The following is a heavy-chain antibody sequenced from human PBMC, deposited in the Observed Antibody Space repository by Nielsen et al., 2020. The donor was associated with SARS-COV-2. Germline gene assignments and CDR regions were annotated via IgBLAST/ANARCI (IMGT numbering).Heavy chain of an antibody. V-gene: IGHV1-69*06. CDR2: IIPIFGTA. CDR1: GGIFSSYA. J-gene: IGHJ6*02. CDR3: ARVIYYDSSGRTDMDV. D-gene: IGHD3-22*01. Sequence: SSVKVSCKASGGIFSSYAISWVRQAPGQGLEWMGGIIPIFGTANYAQKFQGRVTITADKSTSTAYMELSSLRSEDTAVYYCARVIYYDSSGRTDMDVWGQGTTVTVSS.